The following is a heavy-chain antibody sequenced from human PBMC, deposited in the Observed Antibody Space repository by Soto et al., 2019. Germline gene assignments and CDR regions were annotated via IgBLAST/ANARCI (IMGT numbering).Heavy chain of an antibody. V-gene: IGHV4-4*07. J-gene: IGHJ6*02. Sequence: SETQSHTCNVSGGYIMSYYWSWIRQPAGKALEWIGRIYTSGTTNYNPSLKSRATILIDTSKNQFSLKLSSVTAADTAVYYCAREGASGFGMDVWGQGTTVTVSS. CDR3: AREGASGFGMDV. D-gene: IGHD1-26*01. CDR1: GGYIMSYY. CDR2: IYTSGTT.